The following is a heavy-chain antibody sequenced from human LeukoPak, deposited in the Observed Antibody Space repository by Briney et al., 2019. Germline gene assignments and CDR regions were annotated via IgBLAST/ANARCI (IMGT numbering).Heavy chain of an antibody. D-gene: IGHD6-19*01. CDR2: IWYDGSNK. V-gene: IGHV3-33*01. CDR3: ARARYSSVWAPAFLFDH. J-gene: IGHJ4*02. Sequence: PGGSLRLSCAASGFTFSSYGMHWVRQAPGRGLERVAVIWYDGSNKYYADSVKGRFTISRDNSKNTLYLQMNSLRAEDTAVYYCARARYSSVWAPAFLFDHWGQGTLVTVSS. CDR1: GFTFSSYG.